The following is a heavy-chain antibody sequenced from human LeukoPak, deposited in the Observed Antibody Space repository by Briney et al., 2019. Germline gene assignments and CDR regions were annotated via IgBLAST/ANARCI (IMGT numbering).Heavy chain of an antibody. CDR1: GFIFSNHG. J-gene: IGHJ3*02. Sequence: PGGSLRLSCTASGFIFSNHGMHWVRQAPDKGLEWVAFVHNHGGDIHYADSVEGRFTIARDNSKNTLYLQMNSLRPEDTAMYYCANRWGTQASGNNIEIWGQGTLVTVSS. CDR3: ANRWGTQASGNNIEI. D-gene: IGHD2-8*02. CDR2: VHNHGGDI. V-gene: IGHV3-30*02.